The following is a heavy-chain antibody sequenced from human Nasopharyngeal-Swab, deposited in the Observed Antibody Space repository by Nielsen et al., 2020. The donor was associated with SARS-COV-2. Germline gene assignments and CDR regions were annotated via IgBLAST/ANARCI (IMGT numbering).Heavy chain of an antibody. J-gene: IGHJ4*01. CDR3: ARDIGGFGGY. CDR2: ISGRGTNI. D-gene: IGHD4-23*01. V-gene: IGHV3-11*04. CDR1: GFTFSDYY. Sequence: GESLKISCAASGFTFSDYYMSWIRQAPGKGLEWVSYISGRGTNIYYAESVKGRFTISRDNAKNSLYLQMNNLRPEDTAVYYCARDIGGFGGYWGQGTLVTVSS.